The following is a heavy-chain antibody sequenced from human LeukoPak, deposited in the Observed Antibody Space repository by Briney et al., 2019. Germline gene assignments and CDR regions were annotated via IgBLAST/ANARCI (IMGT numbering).Heavy chain of an antibody. CDR3: ARSKGGAQREYGMDV. CDR2: ISSGATYI. CDR1: GFTFKNYG. Sequence: PGGSLRLSCAASGFTFKNYGMNWVRQAPRKGLEWVSSISSGATYIDNADSVKGRFTISRDNAKNSLYLEMNSLRAEDTAVYYCARSKGGAQREYGMDVWGQGTTVTVSS. D-gene: IGHD1-1*01. V-gene: IGHV3-21*06. J-gene: IGHJ6*02.